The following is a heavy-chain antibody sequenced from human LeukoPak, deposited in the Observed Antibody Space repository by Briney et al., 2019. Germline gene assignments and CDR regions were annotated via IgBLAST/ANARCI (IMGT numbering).Heavy chain of an antibody. Sequence: SESLSLTCTVSGGSISSISYYWGWIRQPPGKGLEWIGSIYYSGSTYYNPSLKSRLTISVDTSKNQFSLKLSSVTAADTAVYYCARPRLVRGSYPFDYWGPGTLVTVSS. CDR1: GGSISSISYY. CDR2: IYYSGST. D-gene: IGHD1-26*01. V-gene: IGHV4-39*01. CDR3: ARPRLVRGSYPFDY. J-gene: IGHJ4*02.